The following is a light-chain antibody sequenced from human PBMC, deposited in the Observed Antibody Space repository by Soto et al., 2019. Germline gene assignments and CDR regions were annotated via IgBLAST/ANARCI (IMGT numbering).Light chain of an antibody. Sequence: DIQMTQSPSSLSTSVGDRVTITCRASQGISNYLAWYQQKPGKVPRLLIYAASTLQSGLPSRFSGSGSGTVFTLTISRLQPEDVATYYRQHYNCAPYTFGQGTKLEIK. CDR1: QGISNY. CDR3: QHYNCAPYT. J-gene: IGKJ2*01. CDR2: AAS. V-gene: IGKV1-27*01.